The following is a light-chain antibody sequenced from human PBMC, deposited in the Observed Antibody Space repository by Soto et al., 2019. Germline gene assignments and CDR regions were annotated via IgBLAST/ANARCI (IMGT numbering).Light chain of an antibody. CDR1: QGIRTD. Sequence: AIHMNQSPSSLSASVGDRVTITCRASQGIRTDLGWYQQKPGKAPELLISGASSLQSGVSPRFSGRGSGTDFTLTISSLQPEDFATYYCLHDYNYPLTFGQGTKVDIK. V-gene: IGKV1-6*01. CDR3: LHDYNYPLT. CDR2: GAS. J-gene: IGKJ1*01.